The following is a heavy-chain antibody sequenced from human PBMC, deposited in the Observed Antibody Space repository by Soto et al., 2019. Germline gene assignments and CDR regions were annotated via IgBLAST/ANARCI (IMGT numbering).Heavy chain of an antibody. CDR2: INPNSGGT. V-gene: IGHV1-2*02. D-gene: IGHD1-1*01. CDR3: AREPATAKPEGVDF. Sequence: SVKVSCKASGYTFSDYYIHWVRPAPGQGLEWMGWINPNSGGTKYAPKFQGGVTMTRDTSITTAYMELSRLRSGDTAVYYCAREPATAKPEGVDFWGQGTLVTVSS. J-gene: IGHJ4*02. CDR1: GYTFSDYY.